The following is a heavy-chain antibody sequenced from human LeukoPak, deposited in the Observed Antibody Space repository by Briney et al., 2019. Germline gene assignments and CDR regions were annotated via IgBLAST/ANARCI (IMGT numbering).Heavy chain of an antibody. D-gene: IGHD3-9*01. CDR1: GFNVSGNY. CDR3: ARHYHDILTGYGH. V-gene: IGHV3-66*04. CDR2: IYSGVSS. J-gene: IGHJ4*02. Sequence: GRSLRLSCAASGFNVSGNYMSWVRQAPGKGLEWVSVIYSGVSSYYADPVKGRFTISRDNSKNTLYLQMNTLRAEDTAVYYCARHYHDILTGYGHWGQGTLVTVSS.